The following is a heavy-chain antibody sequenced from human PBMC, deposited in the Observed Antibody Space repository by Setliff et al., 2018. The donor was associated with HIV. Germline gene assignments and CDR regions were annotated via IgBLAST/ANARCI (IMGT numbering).Heavy chain of an antibody. V-gene: IGHV3-48*03. CDR3: ASGGLDTAMVWGYYFDY. Sequence: PGGSLRLSCAASGFTFSNYEMNWVRQAPGKGLEWVSYISSSGSTMYYADSVKGRFTISRDNAKNSLYLQMNSLRAEDTAVYYCASGGLDTAMVWGYYFDYWGQGTLVTVSS. J-gene: IGHJ4*02. CDR1: GFTFSNYE. CDR2: ISSSGSTM. D-gene: IGHD5-18*01.